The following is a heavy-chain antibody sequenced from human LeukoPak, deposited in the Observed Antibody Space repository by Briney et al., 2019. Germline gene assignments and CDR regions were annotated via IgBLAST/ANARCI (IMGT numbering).Heavy chain of an antibody. V-gene: IGHV1-8*01. J-gene: IGHJ3*02. D-gene: IGHD3-22*01. CDR2: MNPNSGNT. CDR1: GYTFTSYD. CDR3: ARVRTDSSGYYYGADAFDI. Sequence: GASVKVSCKASGYTFTSYDINWVRQATGQGLEWMGWMNPNSGNTGYAQKFQGRVTMTRNTSISTAYMELSSLRSEDTAVYYCARVRTDSSGYYYGADAFDIWGQGTMVTVSS.